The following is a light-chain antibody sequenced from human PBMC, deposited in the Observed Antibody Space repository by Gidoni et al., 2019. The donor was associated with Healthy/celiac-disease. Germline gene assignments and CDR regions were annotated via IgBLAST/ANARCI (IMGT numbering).Light chain of an antibody. CDR2: AAS. J-gene: IGKJ1*01. CDR1: QSISSY. CDR3: QQSYSTPRT. Sequence: GDRVTITCRASQSISSYLNWYQQKPGKAPKLLIYAASSLQSGVPSRFSGSGSGTDFTLTISSLQPEDFATYYCQQSYSTPRTFGQGTKVEIK. V-gene: IGKV1-39*01.